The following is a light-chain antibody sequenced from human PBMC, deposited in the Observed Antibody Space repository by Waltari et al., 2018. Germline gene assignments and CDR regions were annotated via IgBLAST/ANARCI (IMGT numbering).Light chain of an antibody. J-gene: IGLJ3*02. Sequence: QSALTQTATVSGSPGQSITISCTGTSSDVGTYNLVAWYQQHPRTAPTLHTYDVNKRPSGVSNRFSGSKSGNTASLTISGRQAADEADYYCCSYAGSAISVFGGGTKVTVL. CDR3: CSYAGSAISV. CDR2: DVN. CDR1: SSDVGTYNL. V-gene: IGLV2-23*02.